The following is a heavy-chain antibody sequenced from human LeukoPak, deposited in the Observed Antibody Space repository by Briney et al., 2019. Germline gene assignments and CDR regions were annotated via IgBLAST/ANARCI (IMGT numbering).Heavy chain of an antibody. CDR1: GFTFSSYA. Sequence: GGSLRLSCAASGFTFSSYAMSWVRQAPGKGLEWVSTISGSGSTYYADSVKGRFTISRDNSKNTLSLQMNSLRAEDTAVYYCAKGAPVNWFDPWGQGTLVTVSS. CDR3: AKGAPVNWFDP. CDR2: ISGSGST. J-gene: IGHJ5*02. V-gene: IGHV3-23*01.